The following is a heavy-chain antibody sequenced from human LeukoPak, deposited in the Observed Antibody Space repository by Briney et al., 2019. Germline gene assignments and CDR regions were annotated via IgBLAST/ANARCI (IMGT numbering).Heavy chain of an antibody. CDR1: GYTFTSYG. Sequence: GASVKVSCKASGYTFTSYGISWVRQAPGQGLEWMGWISAYNGNTNYAQKLQGRVTMTTDTSTSTAYMEPRSLRSDDTAVYYCARDGAGYCSSTSCPWFDYWGQGTLVTVSS. J-gene: IGHJ4*02. V-gene: IGHV1-18*04. D-gene: IGHD2-2*01. CDR2: ISAYNGNT. CDR3: ARDGAGYCSSTSCPWFDY.